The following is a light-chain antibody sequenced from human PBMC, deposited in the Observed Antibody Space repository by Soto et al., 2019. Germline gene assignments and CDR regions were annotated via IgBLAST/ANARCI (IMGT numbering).Light chain of an antibody. J-gene: IGKJ1*01. CDR3: QQSYSNPWT. CDR1: QSISSY. Sequence: DIQMTQSPSSLSASVGDRFTITCLASQSISSYLNWYQQKPGKAPKVLIYAASSLQSGVPSRFSGSGSGTDFTLIISSLQPEDFATYYCQQSYSNPWTFGQGTKV. V-gene: IGKV1-39*01. CDR2: AAS.